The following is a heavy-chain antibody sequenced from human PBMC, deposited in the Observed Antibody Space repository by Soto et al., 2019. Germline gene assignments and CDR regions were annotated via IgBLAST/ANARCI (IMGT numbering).Heavy chain of an antibody. Sequence: GGSLRLSCTASGFTFGDYAMSWFRQAPGKGLEWVGFIRSKAYGGTTEYAASVKGRFTISRDDSKSIAYLQMNSLKTEDTAVYYCTRVGYKKGYCISTSCYVFDYWGQGTLVTVSS. CDR3: TRVGYKKGYCISTSCYVFDY. J-gene: IGHJ4*02. CDR1: GFTFGDYA. V-gene: IGHV3-49*03. CDR2: IRSKAYGGTT. D-gene: IGHD2-2*01.